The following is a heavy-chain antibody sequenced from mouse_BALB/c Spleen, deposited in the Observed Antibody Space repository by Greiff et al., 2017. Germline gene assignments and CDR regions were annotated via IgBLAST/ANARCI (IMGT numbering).Heavy chain of an antibody. V-gene: IGHV1-74*01. D-gene: IGHD1-1*01. CDR3: ARHYYGSPWFAY. CDR2: IHPSDSET. J-gene: IGHJ3*01. CDR1: GYSFTSYW. Sequence: VQLQESGAELVKPGASVKLSCKASGYSFTSYWMNWVKQRPGQGLEWIGMIHPSDSETRLNQKFKDKATLTVDKSSSTAYMQLSSPTSEDSAVYYCARHYYGSPWFAYWGQGTLVTVSA.